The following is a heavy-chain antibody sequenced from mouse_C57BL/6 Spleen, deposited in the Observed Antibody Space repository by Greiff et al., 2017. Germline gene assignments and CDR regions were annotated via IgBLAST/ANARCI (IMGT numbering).Heavy chain of an antibody. V-gene: IGHV1-82*01. CDR1: GYAFSSSW. Sequence: QVQLKQSGPELVKPGASVKISCKASGYAFSSSWMNWVKQRPGTGLEWIGRIYPGDGDTNYNGKFKGKATLTADKSSSTAYMQLSSLTSEDSAVYFCARGLGGVDDWGQGTTLTVSS. CDR2: IYPGDGDT. D-gene: IGHD3-3*01. CDR3: ARGLGGVDD. J-gene: IGHJ2*01.